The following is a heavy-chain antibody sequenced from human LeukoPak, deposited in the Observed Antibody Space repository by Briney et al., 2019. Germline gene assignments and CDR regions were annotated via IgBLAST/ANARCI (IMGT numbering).Heavy chain of an antibody. V-gene: IGHV4-59*01. CDR1: GGSISSYY. Sequence: PSETLSLTCTVSGGSISSYYWSWIRQPPGKGLEWIGYIYYSGSTNYNPSLKSRVTISVDTSKNQFSLKLSSVTAADTAVYYCARTSSPVDYWGQGTLVTVSS. J-gene: IGHJ4*02. D-gene: IGHD2-2*01. CDR2: IYYSGST. CDR3: ARTSSPVDY.